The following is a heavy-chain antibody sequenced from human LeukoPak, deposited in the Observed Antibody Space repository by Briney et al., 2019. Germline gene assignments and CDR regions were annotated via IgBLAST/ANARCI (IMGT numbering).Heavy chain of an antibody. D-gene: IGHD2-2*01. CDR2: IRYDGSNK. CDR3: AKTKPVPAAGYYYYYMDV. J-gene: IGHJ6*03. V-gene: IGHV3-30*02. CDR1: GFTFSSYG. Sequence: GGSLRLSCAESGFTFSSYGMHWVRQAPGKGLEWVAFIRYDGSNKYYADSVKGRFTISRDNSKNTLYLQMNSLRAEDTAVYYCAKTKPVPAAGYYYYYMDVWGKGTTVTVSS.